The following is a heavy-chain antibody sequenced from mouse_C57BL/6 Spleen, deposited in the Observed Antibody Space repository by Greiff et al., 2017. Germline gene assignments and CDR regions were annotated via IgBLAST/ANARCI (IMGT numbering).Heavy chain of an antibody. CDR1: GYTFTSYW. CDR3: ARYRRRPWYFDV. V-gene: IGHV1-50*01. CDR2: IDPSDSYT. D-gene: IGHD1-2*01. Sequence: QVQLQQPGAELVKPGASVKLSCKASGYTFTSYWMQWVKQRPGQGLEWIGEIDPSDSYTNYNQKFKGKATLTVDTSSSTAYMQLSSLTSEDSAVYYCARYRRRPWYFDVWGTGTTVTVSS. J-gene: IGHJ1*03.